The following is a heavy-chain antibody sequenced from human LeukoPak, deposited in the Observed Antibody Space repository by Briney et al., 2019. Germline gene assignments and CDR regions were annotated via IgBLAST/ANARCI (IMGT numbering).Heavy chain of an antibody. D-gene: IGHD1-26*01. Sequence: SETLSLTCTVSGYSISSGYYWGWIRQPPGKGLEWIGSIYHSGSTYYNPSLKSRVTISVDTSKNQFSLKLSSVTAADTAVYYCARELDVINRRIVGAAFNYWGQGTLVTVSS. CDR1: GYSISSGYY. J-gene: IGHJ4*02. CDR2: IYHSGST. V-gene: IGHV4-38-2*02. CDR3: ARELDVINRRIVGAAFNY.